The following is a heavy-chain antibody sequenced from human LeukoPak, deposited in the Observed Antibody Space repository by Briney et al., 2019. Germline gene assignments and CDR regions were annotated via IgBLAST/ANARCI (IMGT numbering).Heavy chain of an antibody. CDR3: ANSGRRWLQLARYDY. CDR2: ISGSGGST. Sequence: RGASLRLSCAASGFTFSSYAMSWVRQAPGKGLEWVSGISGSGGSTYYADSVKGRFTISRDNSKNPLYLQMNSLRAEDTAVYYCANSGRRWLQLARYDYWGQGTLVTVSS. D-gene: IGHD5-24*01. V-gene: IGHV3-23*01. CDR1: GFTFSSYA. J-gene: IGHJ4*02.